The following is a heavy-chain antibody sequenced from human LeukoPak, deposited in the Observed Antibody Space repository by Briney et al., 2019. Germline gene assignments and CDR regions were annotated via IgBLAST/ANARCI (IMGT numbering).Heavy chain of an antibody. CDR1: RYSFTSYW. J-gene: IGHJ5*02. V-gene: IGHV5-51*01. CDR3: ARLPYYYGSGNDWFDP. D-gene: IGHD3-10*01. CDR2: IYPGDSDT. Sequence: GESLKISCKGSRYSFTSYWIGWVRQMPGKGLEWMGIIYPGDSDTRYSPSFQGQVTISADKSISTAYLQWSSLKASDTAMYYCARLPYYYGSGNDWFDPWGQGTLVTVSS.